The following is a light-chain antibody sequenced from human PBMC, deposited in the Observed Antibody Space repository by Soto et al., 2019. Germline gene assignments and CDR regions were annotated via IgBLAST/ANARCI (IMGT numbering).Light chain of an antibody. Sequence: DIQLTQSPSFRSASVGDRVTITCRASQGISSHLAWHQQKPGKAPKLLIYAASTLQSGVPPRFGGSGSGTDFTLTISSLQPEDFATYYCQQLIAYPITFGQGTKVDIK. V-gene: IGKV1-9*01. CDR1: QGISSH. J-gene: IGKJ1*01. CDR3: QQLIAYPIT. CDR2: AAS.